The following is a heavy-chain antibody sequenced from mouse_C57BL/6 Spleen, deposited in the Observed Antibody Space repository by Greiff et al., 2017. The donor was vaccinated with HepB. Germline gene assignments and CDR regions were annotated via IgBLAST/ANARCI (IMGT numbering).Heavy chain of an antibody. CDR3: ARIYDGYYSYYFDY. CDR1: GIDFSRYW. D-gene: IGHD2-3*01. CDR2: INPDSSTI. J-gene: IGHJ2*01. V-gene: IGHV4-1*01. Sequence: EVKLVESGGGLVQPGGSLKLSCAASGIDFSRYWMSWVRRAPGKGLEWIGEINPDSSTINYAPSLKDKFIISRDNAKNTLYLQMSKVRSEDTALYYCARIYDGYYSYYFDYWGQGTTLTVSS.